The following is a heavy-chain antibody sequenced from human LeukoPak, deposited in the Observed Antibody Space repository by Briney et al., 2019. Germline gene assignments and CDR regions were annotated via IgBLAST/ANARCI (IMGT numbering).Heavy chain of an antibody. CDR3: ARGYCSSTSCPSDY. CDR1: GFTFSSYS. V-gene: IGHV3-21*01. J-gene: IGHJ4*02. D-gene: IGHD2-2*01. CDR2: ISSSSSYI. Sequence: PGGSLRISCAASGFTFSSYSMNWVRQAPGKGLEWVSSISSSSSYIYYADSVKGRFTISRDNAKNSLYLQMNSLRAEDTAVYYCARGYCSSTSCPSDYWGQGTLVTVSS.